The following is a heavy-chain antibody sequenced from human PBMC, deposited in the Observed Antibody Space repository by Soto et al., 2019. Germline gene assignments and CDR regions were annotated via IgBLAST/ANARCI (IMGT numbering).Heavy chain of an antibody. CDR2: INPADGWA. J-gene: IGHJ4*02. CDR3: AREDRSPDH. Sequence: ASVKVSCKASGYTFTNYYIHWVRQAPGQGLEWIGLINPADGWATYAQEFLGAVTPTRDTSTSTVYMELGSLTYDDTAFYYCAREDRSPDHWGQGTLVTVSS. CDR1: GYTFTNYY. V-gene: IGHV1-46*01.